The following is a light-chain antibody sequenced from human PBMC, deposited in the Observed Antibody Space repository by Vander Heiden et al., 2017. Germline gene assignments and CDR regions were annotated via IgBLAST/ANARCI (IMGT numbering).Light chain of an antibody. CDR1: SLRSYY. V-gene: IGLV3-19*01. J-gene: IGLJ1*01. Sequence: SSELTQDPAVSVALGQTVRITCQGDSLRSYYPSWYQKRPGQAPILVVYGNNGRPSGIPDRFSGSSSGNTASLTITGAQAEDEADYYCNSQDSTGSHYVFGTGTTVTVL. CDR3: NSQDSTGSHYV. CDR2: GNN.